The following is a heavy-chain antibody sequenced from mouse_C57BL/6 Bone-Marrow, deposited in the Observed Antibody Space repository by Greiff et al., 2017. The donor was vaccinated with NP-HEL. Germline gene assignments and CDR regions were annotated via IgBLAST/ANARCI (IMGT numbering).Heavy chain of an antibody. CDR2: LYPRDGST. CDR3: ATRDSSGYAMDY. Sequence: VKLQQSDAELVKPGASVKISCKVSGYTFTDHTLHWMKQMPDQGLEWIGYLYPRDGSTKYHEKFQGKATLTADKSSSTAYMQLNSLTSEDSAVYFCATRDSSGYAMDYWGQGTSVTVSS. V-gene: IGHV1-78*01. J-gene: IGHJ4*01. CDR1: GYTFTDHT. D-gene: IGHD3-2*02.